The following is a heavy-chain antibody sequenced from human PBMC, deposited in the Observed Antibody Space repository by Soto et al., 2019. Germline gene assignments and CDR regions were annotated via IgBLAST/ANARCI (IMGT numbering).Heavy chain of an antibody. Sequence: VGSLGLSWAASGFTFSSYWMSWVSQAPGKGLEWVANIKQDGSVKYYVDSVKGRFTISRDNAKNSLYLQMNSLRAEDTAVYYCAREGVLWLGNDYWGQGTLVTVSS. CDR3: AREGVLWLGNDY. CDR1: GFTFSSYW. D-gene: IGHD3-16*01. J-gene: IGHJ4*02. CDR2: IKQDGSVK. V-gene: IGHV3-7*01.